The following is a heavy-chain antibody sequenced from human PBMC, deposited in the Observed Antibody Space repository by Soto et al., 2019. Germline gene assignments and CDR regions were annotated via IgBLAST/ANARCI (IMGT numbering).Heavy chain of an antibody. CDR1: GGTFSSYA. CDR2: IIPIFGTA. CDR3: ARSAGDGYNWGYFDY. J-gene: IGHJ4*02. Sequence: QVQLVQSGAEVKKPGSSVKVSCKASGGTFSSYAISWVRQAPGQGLEWMGGIIPIFGTANYAQKFQGRVTIAADEPPGAAYIEPSSLRSEDTAVYYCARSAGDGYNWGYFDYWGQGPLVPVSS. V-gene: IGHV1-69*12. D-gene: IGHD2-21*01.